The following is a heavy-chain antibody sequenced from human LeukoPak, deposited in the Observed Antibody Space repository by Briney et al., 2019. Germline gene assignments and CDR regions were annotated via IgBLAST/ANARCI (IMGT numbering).Heavy chain of an antibody. J-gene: IGHJ6*02. V-gene: IGHV3-21*01. CDR2: ISTSTSYI. D-gene: IGHD2-15*01. CDR3: ARLAVVAATEDPYYYKYGMDV. Sequence: GGSLRLSCAASGFAFSRYGIVWVRQAPGRGLEWVSSISTSTSYIYYADSVKGRFTISRDNAKNSLYLQMNSLRAEDTAVYYCARLAVVAATEDPYYYKYGMDVWGQGTTVTVSS. CDR1: GFAFSRYG.